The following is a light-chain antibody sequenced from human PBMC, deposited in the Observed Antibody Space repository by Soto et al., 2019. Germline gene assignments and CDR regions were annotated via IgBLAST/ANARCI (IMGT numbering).Light chain of an antibody. V-gene: IGKV1-5*03. CDR3: QHCNYSSFT. CDR2: KTS. Sequence: DIPMTQSPSTLSASVGDRVTITCRASQSISIWLAWYQQKPGKAPNLVIYKTSSIYTGLPSRFSGSGSGTDFTLTISPLQPDYFATYYYQHCNYSSFTFGHRTTVQVK. CDR1: QSISIW. J-gene: IGKJ1*01.